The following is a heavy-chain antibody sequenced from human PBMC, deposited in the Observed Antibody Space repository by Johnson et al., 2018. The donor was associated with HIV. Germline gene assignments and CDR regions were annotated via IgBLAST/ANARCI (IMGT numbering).Heavy chain of an antibody. Sequence: QVQLVESGGGVVQPGRSLRLSCEASGITFSSYGMNWVRQAPGKGLAWVAVIWYAGSNKYYADSVKGRFTIAGDNAKTSLYRQMHSLRAEDTAVYYCAKGQTGYSSSWDSGGAFDIWGQGTMVTVSS. CDR3: AKGQTGYSSSWDSGGAFDI. D-gene: IGHD6-13*01. CDR2: IWYAGSNK. CDR1: GITFSSYG. V-gene: IGHV3-33*03. J-gene: IGHJ3*02.